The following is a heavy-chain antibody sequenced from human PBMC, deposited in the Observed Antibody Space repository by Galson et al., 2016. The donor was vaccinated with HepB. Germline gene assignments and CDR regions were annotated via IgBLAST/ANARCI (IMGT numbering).Heavy chain of an antibody. V-gene: IGHV4-59*08. CDR3: AGGWQFDY. CDR1: GGSISSYY. Sequence: SETLSLTCTVSGGSISSYYCHWVRQSPGKGLEWIGYVPYGGGANYNPSLKSRVTISADSSNKQVSLMLTSVTAADTAVYYCAGGWQFDYWGQGMLVTVAS. D-gene: IGHD6-19*01. J-gene: IGHJ4*02. CDR2: VPYGGGA.